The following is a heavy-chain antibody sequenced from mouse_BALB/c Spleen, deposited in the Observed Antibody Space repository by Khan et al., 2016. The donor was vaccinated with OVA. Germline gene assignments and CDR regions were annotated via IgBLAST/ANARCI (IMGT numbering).Heavy chain of an antibody. V-gene: IGHV1-9*01. CDR1: GYTFSTYW. CDR3: ASTARAYYYAMDY. J-gene: IGHJ4*01. Sequence: QVQLQQSGAELMKPGASVKISCKASGYTFSTYWIEWVKPRPGHGLEWIGEILPRSGSTNYNENFKGKATFTADTSSNTTSMQLSSLTSEVSAVYYCASTARAYYYAMDYWGQGTSVTVSS. D-gene: IGHD3-1*01. CDR2: ILPRSGST.